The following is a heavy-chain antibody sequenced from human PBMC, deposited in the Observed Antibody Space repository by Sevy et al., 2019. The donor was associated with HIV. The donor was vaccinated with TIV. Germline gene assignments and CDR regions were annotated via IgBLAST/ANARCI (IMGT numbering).Heavy chain of an antibody. CDR1: GFTFSHYY. D-gene: IGHD3-3*01. Sequence: GGSLRLSCAASGFTFSHYYMSWIRQAPGKGLEWVSYISSSGNTIYYTDSVKGRFTISRDNAKNSLYLQMESLRAEDTAVYYCARDRTYYDFWSGYYTGWFDPWGQGTLVTVSS. CDR3: ARDRTYYDFWSGYYTGWFDP. J-gene: IGHJ5*02. CDR2: ISSSGNTI. V-gene: IGHV3-11*01.